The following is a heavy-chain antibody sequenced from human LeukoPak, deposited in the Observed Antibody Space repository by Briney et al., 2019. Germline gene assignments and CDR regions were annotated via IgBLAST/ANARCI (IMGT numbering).Heavy chain of an antibody. CDR3: ARDGIAVAGTVY. CDR2: IIPIFGTA. J-gene: IGHJ4*02. V-gene: IGHV1-69*13. Sequence: SVKVSCKASGGTFSSYAISWVRHPPGQGLEWMGGIIPIFGTANYAQKFQGRVTITADESTSTAYMELSSLRSEDAAVYYCARDGIAVAGTVYWGQGTLVTVSS. D-gene: IGHD6-19*01. CDR1: GGTFSSYA.